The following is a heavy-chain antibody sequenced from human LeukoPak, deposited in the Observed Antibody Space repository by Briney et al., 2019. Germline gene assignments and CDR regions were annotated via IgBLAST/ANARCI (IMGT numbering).Heavy chain of an antibody. D-gene: IGHD5-24*01. CDR3: ARGGSSDMATTSYFDY. J-gene: IGHJ4*02. Sequence: GGSLRLSCAASGFTFSDYYMSWIRQAPGKGLEWVSYISNSGSTIYYADSVKGRFTISRDNAKNSLYLQMNSLRAEDTAVYYCARGGSSDMATTSYFDYWGQGSLATVSS. V-gene: IGHV3-11*01. CDR2: ISNSGSTI. CDR1: GFTFSDYY.